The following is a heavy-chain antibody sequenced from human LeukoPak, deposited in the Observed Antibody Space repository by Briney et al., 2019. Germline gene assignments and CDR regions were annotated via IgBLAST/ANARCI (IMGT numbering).Heavy chain of an antibody. CDR3: ARDKGMATMGGFDY. J-gene: IGHJ4*02. CDR2: ISSSSSYI. D-gene: IGHD5-24*01. V-gene: IGHV3-21*01. Sequence: GGSLRLSCAASGFTFSSYGMNWARQAPGKGLEWVSSISSSSSYIYYADSVKGRFTISRDNAKNSLYLQMNSLRAEDTAVYYCARDKGMATMGGFDYWGQGTLVTVSS. CDR1: GFTFSSYG.